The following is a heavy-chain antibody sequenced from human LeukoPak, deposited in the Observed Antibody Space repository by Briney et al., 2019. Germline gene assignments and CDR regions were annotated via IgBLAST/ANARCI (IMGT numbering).Heavy chain of an antibody. D-gene: IGHD1-26*01. CDR3: ASSMMDSGSYHDY. J-gene: IGHJ4*02. Sequence: GGSLRLSCATSGFTFSGYWMSWVRQPPGKGLEWVANIKQDGSETHYVDSVKGRFTISRDNAKNTLYLQMNSLRAEDTAVYYCASSMMDSGSYHDYWGQGTLVTFSS. CDR2: IKQDGSET. V-gene: IGHV3-7*01. CDR1: GFTFSGYW.